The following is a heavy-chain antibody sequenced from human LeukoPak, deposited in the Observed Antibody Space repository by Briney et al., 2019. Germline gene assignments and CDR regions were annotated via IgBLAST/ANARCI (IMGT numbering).Heavy chain of an antibody. CDR1: GGSISSYY. V-gene: IGHV4-59*01. J-gene: IGHJ6*02. CDR2: IYYSGST. CDR3: ARGNWVRGENYYYGMDV. Sequence: SETLSLTCTVSGGSISSYYWSWIRQPPGKGLEWTGYIYYSGSTNYNPSLKSRVTISVDTSKNQFSLKLSSVTAADTAVYYCARGNWVRGENYYYGMDVWGQGTTVTVSS. D-gene: IGHD3-10*01.